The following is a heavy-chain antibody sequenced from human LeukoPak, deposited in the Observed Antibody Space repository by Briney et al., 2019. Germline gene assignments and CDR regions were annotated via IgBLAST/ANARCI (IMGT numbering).Heavy chain of an antibody. Sequence: GGSLRLSCAASGFTFSNYGMDWVRQAPGKGLEWVAVIWYGESNKYYADSVKGRFTISRDNSKNTLYLQMNSLRAEDTAVYYCAKGATYCSSTSCPDAFDIWGQGTMVTVSS. CDR2: IWYGESNK. J-gene: IGHJ3*02. D-gene: IGHD2-2*01. CDR3: AKGATYCSSTSCPDAFDI. V-gene: IGHV3-30*02. CDR1: GFTFSNYG.